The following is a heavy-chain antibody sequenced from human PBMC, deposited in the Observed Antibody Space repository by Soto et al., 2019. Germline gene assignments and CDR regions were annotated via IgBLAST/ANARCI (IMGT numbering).Heavy chain of an antibody. CDR1: GVTFCSYV. J-gene: IGHJ4*02. D-gene: IGHD3-16*02. Sequence: GGSLRLSCAASGVTFCSYVIDGVRKATGKGLEWVAVISYDGSNKYYADSVKGRFTISRDNSKNTLYLQMNSLRAEDTAVYYCAKAFTFGGVIVNPPLDYWGQGTLVTVSS. CDR2: ISYDGSNK. V-gene: IGHV3-30*18. CDR3: AKAFTFGGVIVNPPLDY.